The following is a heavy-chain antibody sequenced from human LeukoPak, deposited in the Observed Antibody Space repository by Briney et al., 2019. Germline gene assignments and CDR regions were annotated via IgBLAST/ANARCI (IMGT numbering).Heavy chain of an antibody. CDR1: GFTFRNAW. CDR3: TTDLRIVVVVVVAATFVY. Sequence: GGSLRLSCAVSGFTFRNAWMSWVRQAPGKGLEWVGRIKSKTDGGTTDYAAHVKGRFTISRDDSKSTLYLQMNSLKAEDTAVYYCTTDLRIVVVVVVAATFVYWGQATLVTVSS. J-gene: IGHJ4*02. D-gene: IGHD2-15*01. CDR2: IKSKTDGGTT. V-gene: IGHV3-15*01.